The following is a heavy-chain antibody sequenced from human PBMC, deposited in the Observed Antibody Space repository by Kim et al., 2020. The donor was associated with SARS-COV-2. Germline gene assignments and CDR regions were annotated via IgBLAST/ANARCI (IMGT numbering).Heavy chain of an antibody. D-gene: IGHD6-13*01. CDR2: IWYDGSNK. CDR1: GFTFSSYG. V-gene: IGHV3-33*01. J-gene: IGHJ4*02. Sequence: GGSLRLSCAASGFTFSSYGMHWVRQAPGKGLEWVAVIWYDGSNKYYADSVKGRFTISRDNSKNTLYLQMNSLRAEDTAVYYCARAHNPGIAAAGTWGCYDYWGQGTLVTVSS. CDR3: ARAHNPGIAAAGTWGCYDY.